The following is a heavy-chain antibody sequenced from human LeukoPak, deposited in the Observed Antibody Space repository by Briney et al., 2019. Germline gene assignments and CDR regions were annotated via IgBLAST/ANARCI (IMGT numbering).Heavy chain of an antibody. CDR1: GYTFTSYD. Sequence: GSVKVSCKASGYTFTSYDINWVRQATGQGLEWMGWMNPNSGNTGYAQKFQRRVTMTRNTSISTAYMELSSLRSEDTAVYYCARGKNYYYGMDVWGQGTTVTVSS. J-gene: IGHJ6*02. V-gene: IGHV1-8*01. CDR3: ARGKNYYYGMDV. CDR2: MNPNSGNT.